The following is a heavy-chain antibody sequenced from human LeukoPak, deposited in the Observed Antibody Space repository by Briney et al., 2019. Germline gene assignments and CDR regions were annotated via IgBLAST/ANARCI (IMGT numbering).Heavy chain of an antibody. CDR1: GFTFSSYS. CDR3: ASSGGDYYDSSGYDY. D-gene: IGHD3-22*01. J-gene: IGHJ4*02. CDR2: ISSSSSII. Sequence: GGSLRLSCAASGFTFSSYSMNWVRQAPGKGLEWVSYISSSSSIIYYADSVKGRLTISRDNAKNSLYLQMNSLRAEDTAVYYCASSGGDYYDSSGYDYWGQGTLVTVSS. V-gene: IGHV3-48*04.